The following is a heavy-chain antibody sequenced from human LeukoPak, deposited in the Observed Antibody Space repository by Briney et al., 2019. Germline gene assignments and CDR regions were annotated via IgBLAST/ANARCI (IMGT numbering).Heavy chain of an antibody. CDR1: GGSMSRSNW. CDR3: ARVVDSSGYYHRGYYFDY. J-gene: IGHJ4*02. V-gene: IGHV4-4*02. CDR2: IYHSGST. D-gene: IGHD3-22*01. Sequence: PSETLSLTCTISGGSMSRSNWWSWVRQTPGKGLEWIGEIYHSGSTYYNPSLKSRVTISVDRSKNQFSLKLSSVTAADTAVYYCARVVDSSGYYHRGYYFDYWGQGTLVTVSS.